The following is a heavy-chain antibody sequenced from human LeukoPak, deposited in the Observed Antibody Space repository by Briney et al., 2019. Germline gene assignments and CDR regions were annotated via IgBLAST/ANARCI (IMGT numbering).Heavy chain of an antibody. CDR2: IYPGDSDT. D-gene: IGHD1-26*01. CDR3: ARPMNSGSYPTAFDY. V-gene: IGHV5-51*03. CDR1: GYSFTSYW. J-gene: IGHJ4*02. Sequence: GEALKISCKGSGYSFTSYWIGWVRQMPGKGLEWVGVIYPGDSDTRYSPSFQGQVTISADKSITTAYLQWSSPKASATAMYYYARPMNSGSYPTAFDYWGQGNLVTVSS.